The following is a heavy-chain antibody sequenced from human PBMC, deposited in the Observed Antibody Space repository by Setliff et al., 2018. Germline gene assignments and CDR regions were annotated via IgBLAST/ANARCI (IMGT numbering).Heavy chain of an antibody. CDR2: IYYSGST. J-gene: IGHJ3*02. Sequence: SETLSLTCTVSGGSISSGDHYWSWIRQHPGKGLEWIGYIYYSGSTYYNPSLKSRVTISVDTSKNQFSLKLSSVTAADTAVYYCARDRRIVGARHAFDIWGQGTMVTVSS. CDR1: GGSISSGDHY. D-gene: IGHD1-26*01. V-gene: IGHV4-31*03. CDR3: ARDRRIVGARHAFDI.